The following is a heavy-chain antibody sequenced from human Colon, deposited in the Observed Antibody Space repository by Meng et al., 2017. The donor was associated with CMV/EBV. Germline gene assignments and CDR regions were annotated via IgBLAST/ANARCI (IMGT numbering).Heavy chain of an antibody. CDR3: ARVVLNFFDY. V-gene: IGHV4-39*07. Sequence: QLHLEEAGPGLVKPSETLSLTCTVSGGSCTSNSYFWGWIRQPPGKGLEYIGSIYNSGSAYYNPSLKSRVTISLDTSKNQFSLKLSSVTAADTAMYYCARVVLNFFDYWGQGTLVTVSS. D-gene: IGHD3-10*02. CDR1: GGSCTSNSYF. J-gene: IGHJ4*02. CDR2: IYNSGSA.